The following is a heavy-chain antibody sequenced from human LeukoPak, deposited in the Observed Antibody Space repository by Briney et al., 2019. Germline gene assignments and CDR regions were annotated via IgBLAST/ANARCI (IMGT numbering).Heavy chain of an antibody. J-gene: IGHJ4*02. CDR3: ARSQSSGSYWDY. CDR1: GYSFTSYW. Sequence: GEPPQISCTGSGYSFTSYWIGWVHQMPGEAEELLGIIYPGDSYTRYSPSFQGQVTISADKSISTAYLQWSSMKASDIAMYYCARSQSSGSYWDYWGQGTLVTVSS. D-gene: IGHD1-26*01. CDR2: IYPGDSYT. V-gene: IGHV5-51*07.